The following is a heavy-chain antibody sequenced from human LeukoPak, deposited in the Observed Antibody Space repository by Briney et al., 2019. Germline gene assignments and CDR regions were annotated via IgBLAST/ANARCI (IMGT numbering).Heavy chain of an antibody. D-gene: IGHD6-19*01. V-gene: IGHV3-23*01. J-gene: IGHJ4*02. Sequence: GGSLRLSCAASCFTFNNYVMNWVRQAPGKGLEWVSGISGSGGGTYYADSVQGRFTISRDNSQNTLYLQMNSLRAEDTAVYYCATGYSSGWYYSDSWGQGTLVTVSS. CDR3: ATGYSSGWYYSDS. CDR2: ISGSGGGT. CDR1: CFTFNNYV.